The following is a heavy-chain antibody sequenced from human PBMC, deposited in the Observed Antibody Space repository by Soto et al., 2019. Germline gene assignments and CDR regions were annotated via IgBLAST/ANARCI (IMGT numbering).Heavy chain of an antibody. Sequence: EVQLLESGGGLVQPGGSLRLSCAASGFTFTSYAMTWVRQPPGKGLEWVSSINTGGGYTYYADSVKGRFTISRDNSKNTLYLQMNSLRAEDTAVYYCAKGGCRTTSCYPFDYWGQGALVTVSS. J-gene: IGHJ4*02. CDR1: GFTFTSYA. CDR3: AKGGCRTTSCYPFDY. D-gene: IGHD2-2*01. V-gene: IGHV3-23*01. CDR2: INTGGGYT.